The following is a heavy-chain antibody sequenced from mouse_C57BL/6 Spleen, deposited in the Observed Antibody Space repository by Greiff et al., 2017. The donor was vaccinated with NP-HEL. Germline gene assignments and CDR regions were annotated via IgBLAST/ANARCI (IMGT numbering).Heavy chain of an antibody. CDR2: IDPSDSET. CDR1: GYTFTSYW. V-gene: IGHV1-52*01. Sequence: QVQLQQPGAELVRPGSSVKLSCKASGYTFTSYWMHWVKQRPIQGLEWIGNIDPSDSETHYNQKFKDKATLTVDKSSSTAYMQLSSLTSEDSAVYYCARTKLFPYAMDYWGQGTSVTVSS. J-gene: IGHJ4*01. CDR3: ARTKLFPYAMDY.